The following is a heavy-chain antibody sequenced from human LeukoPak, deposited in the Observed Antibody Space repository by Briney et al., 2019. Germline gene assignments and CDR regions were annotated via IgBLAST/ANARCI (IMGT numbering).Heavy chain of an antibody. CDR1: GFTFSSYW. Sequence: PGGSLRLSCAASGFTFSSYWMSWVRQAPGKGLEWVANIKQDGSEKYYVDSVKGRFTISRDNAKNSLYLQMNSLRAEDTALYYCARDLRIGVGYYDFWSGYYTGPFDYWGQGTLVTVSS. J-gene: IGHJ4*02. CDR3: ARDLRIGVGYYDFWSGYYTGPFDY. CDR2: IKQDGSEK. D-gene: IGHD3-3*01. V-gene: IGHV3-7*03.